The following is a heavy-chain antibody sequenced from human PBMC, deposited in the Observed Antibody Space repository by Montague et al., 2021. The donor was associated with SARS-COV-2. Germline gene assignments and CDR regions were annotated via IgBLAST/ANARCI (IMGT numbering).Heavy chain of an antibody. J-gene: IGHJ6*02. CDR1: GGSFSGYY. CDR2: INHSGST. V-gene: IGHV4-34*01. D-gene: IGHD5-24*01. CDR3: ARRGYSYYYYGMDV. Sequence: SNTLSLTCAVYGGSFSGYYWSWIRQPPGKGLEWIGEINHSGSTNYNPSLKSRVTISVDTSKNQFSLKLSSVTAADTAVYYCARRGYSYYYYGMDVWGQGTTVTVSS.